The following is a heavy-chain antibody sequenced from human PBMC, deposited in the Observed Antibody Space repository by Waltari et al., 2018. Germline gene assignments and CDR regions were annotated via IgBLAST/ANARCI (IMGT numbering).Heavy chain of an antibody. V-gene: IGHV4-39*07. CDR1: GGSISSSSYY. CDR2: SYYCGTT. J-gene: IGHJ6*03. CDR3: ASGQRAPSLYYYYYYMDV. Sequence: QLQLQESGPGLVKPSETLSLTCTVSGGSISSSSYYWGWIRQPPGKGLEWIGSSYYCGTTDYNPSLKSRVTVSVDTSKTQFSLKLSSVTAADTAVYYCASGQRAPSLYYYYYYMDVWGKGTTVTISS.